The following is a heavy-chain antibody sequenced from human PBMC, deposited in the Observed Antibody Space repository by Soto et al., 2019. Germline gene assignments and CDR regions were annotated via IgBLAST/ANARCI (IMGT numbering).Heavy chain of an antibody. D-gene: IGHD3-3*01. V-gene: IGHV3-21*01. CDR2: ISSSSYI. CDR3: AREGITRYYDFWSEDNWFDP. J-gene: IGHJ5*02. CDR1: GFTFSSYS. Sequence: GGSLRLSCAASGFTFSSYSMNWVRQAPGKGLEWVSSISSSSYIYYADSVKGRFTISRDNAKNSLYLQMNSLRAEDTAVYYCAREGITRYYDFWSEDNWFDPWGQGTLVTVSS.